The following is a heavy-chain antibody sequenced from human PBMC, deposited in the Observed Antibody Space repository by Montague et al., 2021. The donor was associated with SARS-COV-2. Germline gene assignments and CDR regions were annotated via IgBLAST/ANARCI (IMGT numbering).Heavy chain of an antibody. CDR2: IYYSGST. CDR1: GGSISTYY. Sequence: SGTLSLTCTVSGGSISTYYWSWIRQPPGKGLEWIGYIYYSGSTNYNPSLKSRVTISVDTSKNQFSLKLSSVTAADTAVYYCARHGPFVVVTAIHDTFDIWGQATMVPGSA. D-gene: IGHD2-21*02. CDR3: ARHGPFVVVTAIHDTFDI. J-gene: IGHJ3*02. V-gene: IGHV4-59*08.